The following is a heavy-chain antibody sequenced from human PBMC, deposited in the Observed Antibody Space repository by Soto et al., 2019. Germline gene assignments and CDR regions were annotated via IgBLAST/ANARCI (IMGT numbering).Heavy chain of an antibody. Sequence: SETLSLTCSVSGGSLSRSYWSWIRQSPGKGLEWLGYVYYTGRTNYSPSLRSRVSISVDTSKNEFSLRLSSVTAADTAVYFCARSVAVPGAHIDYWGQGTQVTVSS. J-gene: IGHJ4*02. V-gene: IGHV4-59*01. CDR3: ARSVAVPGAHIDY. D-gene: IGHD6-19*01. CDR1: GGSLSRSY. CDR2: VYYTGRT.